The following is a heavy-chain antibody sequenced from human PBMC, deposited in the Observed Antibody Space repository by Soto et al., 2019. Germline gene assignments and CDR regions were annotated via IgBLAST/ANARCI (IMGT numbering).Heavy chain of an antibody. CDR2: IYYSGSS. CDR1: VGYISSYY. Sequence: PPETLSLTCTVSVGYISSYYGSWIRQPPGKGLEWIGYIYYSGSSNYYPSLKSRVTISVDTSKNQFSLKLSSVTAEDTAVYYCAINGDNPEYFDYWGQGTVVTVS. V-gene: IGHV4-59*01. CDR3: AINGDNPEYFDY. D-gene: IGHD2-8*01. J-gene: IGHJ4*02.